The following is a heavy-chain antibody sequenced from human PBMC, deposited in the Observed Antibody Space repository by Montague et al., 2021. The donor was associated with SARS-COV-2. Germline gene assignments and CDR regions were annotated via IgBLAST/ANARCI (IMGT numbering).Heavy chain of an antibody. D-gene: IGHD4-17*01. CDR3: ARDNYGDWGYYGLDV. V-gene: IGHV4-59*01. J-gene: IGHJ6*02. CDR2: IYYTGST. CDR1: GGSTGTYY. Sequence: SETLSLTCTVSGGSTGTYYWNWIRQSPGKGLEWLGYIYYTGSTKYSPSPKSRVTISMDTSRDQLSLRLKSVTAADTAVYYCARDNYGDWGYYGLDVWGQGTTVIVSS.